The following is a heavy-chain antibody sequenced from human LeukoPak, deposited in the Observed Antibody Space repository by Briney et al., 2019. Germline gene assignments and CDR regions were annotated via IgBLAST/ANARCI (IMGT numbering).Heavy chain of an antibody. CDR3: ARGQWQFDL. V-gene: IGHV3-48*04. CDR1: GFTVSSNF. D-gene: IGHD6-19*01. Sequence: GGSLRLSCAASGFTVSSNFMSWVRQAPGKGLEWVSYVSSSGNIIYYADSVKGRFTISRDNAKNSLYLQMSSLRADDTAVYYCARGQWQFDLWGQGTPVTVSS. J-gene: IGHJ5*02. CDR2: VSSSGNII.